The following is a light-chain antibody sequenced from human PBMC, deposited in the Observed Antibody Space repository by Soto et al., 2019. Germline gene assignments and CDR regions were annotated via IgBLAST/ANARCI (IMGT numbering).Light chain of an antibody. J-gene: IGKJ2*01. CDR1: QSVSSN. V-gene: IGKV3-15*01. Sequence: EIVMTQSPATLSVSPGERATLSCRASQSVSSNLAWYQQKPGQAPRLLIYGASTRATGIPARFRGSRSGTEFTLTISSLQYEDFVVYYCQQYNNWLFTFGQGNKLEIK. CDR3: QQYNNWLFT. CDR2: GAS.